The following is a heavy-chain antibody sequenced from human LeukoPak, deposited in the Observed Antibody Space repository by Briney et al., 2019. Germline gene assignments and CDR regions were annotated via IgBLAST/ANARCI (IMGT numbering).Heavy chain of an antibody. CDR2: ISYDGSNK. D-gene: IGHD1-1*01. CDR1: GFTFICYG. V-gene: IGHV3-30*18. J-gene: IGHJ4*02. Sequence: GGSLRLSCAASGFTFICYGMHWVRQAPGKGLEWVTVISYDGSNKYYADSVKGRFTISRDNSKNTLYLQMNSLRAEDTAVYYCAKDRTGGSLRIPDYWGQGTLVTVSS. CDR3: AKDRTGGSLRIPDY.